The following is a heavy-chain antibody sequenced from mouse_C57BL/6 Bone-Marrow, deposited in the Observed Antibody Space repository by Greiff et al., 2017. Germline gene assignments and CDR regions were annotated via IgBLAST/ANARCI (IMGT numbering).Heavy chain of an antibody. CDR2: IWSGGST. V-gene: IGHV2-2*01. D-gene: IGHD2-1*01. Sequence: VHLVESGPGLVQPSPSLSITCTVSGFSLTSYGVHWVRQSPGKGLEWLGVIWSGGSTAYNAAFISRLNISKDNSKSQVFFKMNSLLADDTAIYYCARIYYGNLYAMDYWGQGTSVTVSS. CDR3: ARIYYGNLYAMDY. CDR1: GFSLTSYG. J-gene: IGHJ4*01.